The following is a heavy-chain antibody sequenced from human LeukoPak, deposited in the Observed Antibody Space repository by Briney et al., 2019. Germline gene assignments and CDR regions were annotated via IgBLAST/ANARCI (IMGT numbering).Heavy chain of an antibody. CDR1: GGSFSGYC. CDR3: ARAGSGYSFDS. J-gene: IGHJ4*02. D-gene: IGHD3-3*01. CDR2: IYNSGST. V-gene: IGHV4-59*01. Sequence: SETLSLTCAVYGGSFSGYCWSWIRQPPEKELEWIGYIYNSGSTNYNPSLKSRVTISVDTSKNQFSLKLSSVTAADTAVSYCARAGSGYSFDSWGQGTLVTVSS.